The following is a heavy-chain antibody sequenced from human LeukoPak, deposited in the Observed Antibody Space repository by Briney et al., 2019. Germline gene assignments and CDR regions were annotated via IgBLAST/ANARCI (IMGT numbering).Heavy chain of an antibody. CDR3: ARGGQVYCSGSSIDY. V-gene: IGHV4-31*03. Sequence: PSQTLSLTCTVSGGSISSGGYYWSWIRQHPGKGLEWIGYIYYSGSTYYNPSLKSRVTISVDTSKNQFSLKLSSVTAADTAVYYCARGGQVYCSGSSIDYWGQGTLVTVSS. CDR1: GGSISSGGYY. J-gene: IGHJ4*02. D-gene: IGHD3-10*01. CDR2: IYYSGST.